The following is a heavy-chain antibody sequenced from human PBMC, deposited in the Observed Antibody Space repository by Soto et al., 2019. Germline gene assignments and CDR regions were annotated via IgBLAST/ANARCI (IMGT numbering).Heavy chain of an antibody. CDR1: GYTFTSYG. CDR3: ARSGRSLDYSYGMDV. J-gene: IGHJ6*02. V-gene: IGHV1-18*01. CDR2: ISAYNGNT. Sequence: ASVKVSCKASGYTFTSYGISWVRQAPVQGLEWMGWISAYNGNTNYAQKLQGRVTMTTDTSTSTAYMELRSLRFEDTAVYYCARSGRSLDYSYGMDVWGQGTTVTVSS. D-gene: IGHD6-6*01.